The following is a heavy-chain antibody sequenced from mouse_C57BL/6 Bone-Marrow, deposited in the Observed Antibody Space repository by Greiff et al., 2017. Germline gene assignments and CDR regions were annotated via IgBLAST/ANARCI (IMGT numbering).Heavy chain of an antibody. CDR2: ISIGGGYT. Sequence: EVQLQQSGGDLVKPGGSLKLSCAASGFTFSSYGMSWVRQTPDKRLEWVATISIGGGYTYYPDSVKGRYTMSRDNAKNTLYLQISRLKSEDTAMYYWARHRSAITPYWYFDVWGTGTTVTVSS. CDR1: GFTFSSYG. V-gene: IGHV5-6*01. J-gene: IGHJ1*03. D-gene: IGHD1-1*01. CDR3: ARHRSAITPYWYFDV.